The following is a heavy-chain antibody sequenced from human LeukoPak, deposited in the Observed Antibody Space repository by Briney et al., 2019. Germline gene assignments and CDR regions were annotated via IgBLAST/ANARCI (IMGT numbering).Heavy chain of an antibody. CDR1: GYTFTSHA. V-gene: IGHV1-46*01. J-gene: IGHJ3*02. D-gene: IGHD3-22*01. CDR2: MYPSGGST. Sequence: ASVKVSCKASGYTFTSHAMHWVRQAPGQGLEWMGIMYPSGGSTNYAEKFQGRVTMTRDTSTSTVYMELSSLRSEDTAVYYCARVRAYYYDSSGLGAFDIWGQGTMVTVSS. CDR3: ARVRAYYYDSSGLGAFDI.